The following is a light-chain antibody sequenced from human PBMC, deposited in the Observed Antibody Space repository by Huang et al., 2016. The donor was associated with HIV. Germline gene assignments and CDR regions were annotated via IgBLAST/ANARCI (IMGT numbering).Light chain of an antibody. CDR1: QDISKY. V-gene: IGKV1-33*01. J-gene: IGKJ4*01. Sequence: DIQMTQSPSSLSASVGDRVTITCQASQDISKYLNWYQHKPGKAPKLLIYDSSNLGTGFPSMFSGSGSGTDFTFTISSLQPEDIATYYCQQYDNLPSLTFGGGTKVEIK. CDR2: DSS. CDR3: QQYDNLPSLT.